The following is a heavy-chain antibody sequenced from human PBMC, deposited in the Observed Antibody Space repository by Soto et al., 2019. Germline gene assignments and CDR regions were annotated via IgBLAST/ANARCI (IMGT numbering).Heavy chain of an antibody. CDR3: TRGYTGYAQAGLDS. Sequence: EVQLVEAGGGLVQPGGSLRLSCAASGFTFSIYSINWVRQAPGKGLEWVSYITSSGSATYYADTVKGRFTISRDNAKNSLYLQMNSLRAEDTAVYYCTRGYTGYAQAGLDSWGQGTLVTVSA. D-gene: IGHD5-12*01. J-gene: IGHJ4*02. V-gene: IGHV3-48*01. CDR2: ITSSGSAT. CDR1: GFTFSIYS.